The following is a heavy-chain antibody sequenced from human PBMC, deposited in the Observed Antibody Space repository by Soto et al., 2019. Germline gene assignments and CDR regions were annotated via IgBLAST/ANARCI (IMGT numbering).Heavy chain of an antibody. CDR3: ANLWSGYQYYYYYYGMDV. D-gene: IGHD3-3*01. J-gene: IGHJ6*02. CDR1: GFTFSSYG. Sequence: AVGSLRLSCAASGFTFSSYGMHWVRQAPGKGLEWVAVISYDGSNKYYADSVKGRFTISRDNSKNTLYLQMNSLRAEDTAVYYCANLWSGYQYYYYYYGMDVWGQGTTVTVSS. CDR2: ISYDGSNK. V-gene: IGHV3-30*18.